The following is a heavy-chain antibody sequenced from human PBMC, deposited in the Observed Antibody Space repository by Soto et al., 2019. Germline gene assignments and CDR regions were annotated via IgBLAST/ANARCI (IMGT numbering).Heavy chain of an antibody. J-gene: IGHJ6*02. Sequence: VASVKVSCKASGGTFSSYAISWVRQAPGQGLEWMGGIIPIFGTANYAQKFQGRVTITADESTSTAYMELSSLRSEDTAVYYCAVRIAAAGHYYYYYGMDVWGQGTTVTVSS. V-gene: IGHV1-69*13. CDR3: AVRIAAAGHYYYYYGMDV. CDR2: IIPIFGTA. CDR1: GGTFSSYA. D-gene: IGHD6-13*01.